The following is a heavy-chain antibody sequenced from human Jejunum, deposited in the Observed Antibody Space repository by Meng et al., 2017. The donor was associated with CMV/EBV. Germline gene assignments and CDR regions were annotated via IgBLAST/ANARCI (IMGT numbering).Heavy chain of an antibody. CDR1: GDSLNTSY. V-gene: IGHV4-59*01. CDR3: ATGKYYYNGMDV. CDR2: IYYSGTT. J-gene: IGHJ6*02. Sequence: TVAGDSLNTSYWSWIRQPPGKGLEWLGYIYYSGTTNYTPSLKSRVTISKDTSKNQFSLKLNSVTTADTAVYYCATGKYYYNGMDVWGQGTTVTVSS.